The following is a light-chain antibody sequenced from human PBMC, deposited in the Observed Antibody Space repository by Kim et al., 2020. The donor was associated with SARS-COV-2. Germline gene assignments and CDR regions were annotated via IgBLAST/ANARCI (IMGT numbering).Light chain of an antibody. CDR2: WAS. J-gene: IGKJ5*01. CDR3: QQYYSSPIT. CDR1: QSVLSSSNNKNY. V-gene: IGKV4-1*01. Sequence: DIVMTQSPDSLAVSLGERATINCKSSQSVLSSSNNKNYLLWYQQKPGQPPKLLIYWASTRESGVPDRFSGSGSGTDFTLTISSLQAEDVAVYYCQQYYSSPITFAQGTRLEIK.